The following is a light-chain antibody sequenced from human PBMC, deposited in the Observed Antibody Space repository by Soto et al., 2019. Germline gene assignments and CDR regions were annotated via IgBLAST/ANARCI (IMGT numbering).Light chain of an antibody. CDR2: DAS. V-gene: IGKV1-9*01. Sequence: DIQLTQSPSFLSASVGDRVTITCRASQGISSYLAWFQQKPGEAPNLLIYDASVMQSGVPSRFSGGGSGSEFTLTISSLQPEDFATYYCQQLHTYPYTFGQGTKLEIK. J-gene: IGKJ2*01. CDR1: QGISSY. CDR3: QQLHTYPYT.